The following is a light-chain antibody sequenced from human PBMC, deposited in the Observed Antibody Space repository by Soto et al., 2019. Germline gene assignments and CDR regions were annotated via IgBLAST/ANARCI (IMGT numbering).Light chain of an antibody. Sequence: QSVLTQPASVSGSPGQSITISCTGTSSDVGGYNYVSWYQQHPGKAPKLRIYEVSNRPSGVSNRFSGSKSGNTASLTISGLQAEDEAAYYCRSYTSSSTLVFGNGTKVIVL. CDR3: RSYTSSSTLV. J-gene: IGLJ1*01. CDR1: SSDVGGYNY. CDR2: EVS. V-gene: IGLV2-14*01.